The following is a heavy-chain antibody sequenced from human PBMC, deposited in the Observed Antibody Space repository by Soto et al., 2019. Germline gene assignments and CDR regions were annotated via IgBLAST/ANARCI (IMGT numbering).Heavy chain of an antibody. CDR3: AREPRCDAFADYGMDV. D-gene: IGHD2-21*02. V-gene: IGHV1-69*01. CDR1: GGTFSSYA. Sequence: QVQLVQSGAEVKKPGSSVKVYCKSSGGTFSSYAISWVRQAPGQGLERMGGIIPIFGTANYAQKFQGRVTITADESSSTAYMELSSLRSEDTAVYYCAREPRCDAFADYGMDVWGQGTTVTVSS. CDR2: IIPIFGTA. J-gene: IGHJ6*02.